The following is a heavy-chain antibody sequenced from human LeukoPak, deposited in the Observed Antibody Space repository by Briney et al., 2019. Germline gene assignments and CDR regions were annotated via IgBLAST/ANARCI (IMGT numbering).Heavy chain of an antibody. CDR1: GFTFSSYE. Sequence: PGGSLRLSCAVSGFTFSSYEMNWVRQAPGRGLEWASYISSSGSTIHYADSVKGRFTISRDNAKNSLYLQKNSLRGDDTAVYYCARDQVVPAAIDFDYWGQGTLVTVSS. J-gene: IGHJ4*02. CDR2: ISSSGSTI. V-gene: IGHV3-48*03. CDR3: ARDQVVPAAIDFDY. D-gene: IGHD2-2*01.